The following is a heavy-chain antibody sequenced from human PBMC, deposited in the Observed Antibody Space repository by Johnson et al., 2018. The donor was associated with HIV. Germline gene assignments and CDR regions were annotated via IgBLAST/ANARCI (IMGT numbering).Heavy chain of an antibody. V-gene: IGHV3-30-3*01. J-gene: IGHJ3*02. CDR2: ISYDGSNK. D-gene: IGHD6-13*01. Sequence: QVQLVESGGGVVQPGRSLRLSCAASGFTFSSYAMHWVRQAPGKGLEWVAVISYDGSNKYYADSVKGRFTISRDNSKNTLYLQMNSLRAEDTAVYYCASGAAAAPDAFDIGGQGTMVTVAS. CDR1: GFTFSSYA. CDR3: ASGAAAAPDAFDI.